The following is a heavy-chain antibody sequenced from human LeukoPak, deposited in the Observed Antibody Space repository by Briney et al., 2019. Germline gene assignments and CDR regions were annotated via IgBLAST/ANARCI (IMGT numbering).Heavy chain of an antibody. J-gene: IGHJ4*02. D-gene: IGHD3-10*01. V-gene: IGHV3-30*07. Sequence: PGRSLRLSCAASGFTFSSYAMHWVRQAPGKGLEWVAVISYDGSNKYYADSVKGRFTISRDNSKNTLYLQMNSLRAEGTAVYYCASADYYGSGSYYFGSGYWGQGTLVTVSS. CDR2: ISYDGSNK. CDR1: GFTFSSYA. CDR3: ASADYYGSGSYYFGSGY.